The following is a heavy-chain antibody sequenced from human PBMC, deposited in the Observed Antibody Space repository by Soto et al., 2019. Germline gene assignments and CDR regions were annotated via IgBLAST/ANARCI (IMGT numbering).Heavy chain of an antibody. Sequence: QVQLVQSGAEVKKPGASVKVSCKASGYTFTGYYMHWVRQAPGQGLEWMGWINPNSGGTNYAQKFQGWVSMIRDTSISTAYMELSMLRSDDTPLSLSARGLSSGSSSFNHYWGQGTLVTVSS. CDR1: GYTFTGYY. CDR3: ARGLSSGSSSFNHY. J-gene: IGHJ4*02. V-gene: IGHV1-2*04. CDR2: INPNSGGT. D-gene: IGHD6-19*01.